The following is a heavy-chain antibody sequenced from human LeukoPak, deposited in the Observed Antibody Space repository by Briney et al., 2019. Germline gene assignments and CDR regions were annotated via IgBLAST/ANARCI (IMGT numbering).Heavy chain of an antibody. J-gene: IGHJ4*02. V-gene: IGHV3-21*01. CDR1: GFTFSSYC. Sequence: SGGSLRLSCAASGFTFSSYCMNWVRQAPGKGLEWVSSITSSSSYIYYADSVKGRFTISRDNAKNSLYLQMNSLRAGDTAVYYCARDSKPIDYWGQGTLVTVSS. CDR2: ITSSSSYI. CDR3: ARDSKPIDY. D-gene: IGHD2-2*01.